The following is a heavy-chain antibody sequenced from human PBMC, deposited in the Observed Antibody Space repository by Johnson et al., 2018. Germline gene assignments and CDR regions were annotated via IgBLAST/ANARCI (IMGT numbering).Heavy chain of an antibody. CDR2: IKSKTDGGTT. CDR1: GFTFSNAW. J-gene: IGHJ3*02. V-gene: IGHV3-15*07. CDR3: TAELLDAFDI. Sequence: VQLVESGGGLVKXGGSLRLXCAASGFTFSNAWMNWVRQAPGKGLEWVGRIKSKTDGGTTAYAAPVKGRFTISRDDSKNTLYLQMNSLKTEDPAVYFCTAELLDAFDIWGQGTMVTVSS. D-gene: IGHD1-26*01.